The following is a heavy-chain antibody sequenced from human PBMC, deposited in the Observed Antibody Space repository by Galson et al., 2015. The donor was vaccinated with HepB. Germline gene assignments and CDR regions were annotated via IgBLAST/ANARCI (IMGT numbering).Heavy chain of an antibody. CDR1: GFTFMNDS. CDR3: TADTPHFNPYGFDY. D-gene: IGHD2-15*01. V-gene: IGHV3-15*07. J-gene: IGHJ4*02. CDR2: IKSRHDGETI. Sequence: SLRLSCAASGFTFMNDSLNWVRQAPGKGLEWVGRIKSRHDGETIDYAAPVKGRFTTSRDDSKNTLYVQMNSLKTEDTAVYYCTADTPHFNPYGFDYWGQGLLVTVSS.